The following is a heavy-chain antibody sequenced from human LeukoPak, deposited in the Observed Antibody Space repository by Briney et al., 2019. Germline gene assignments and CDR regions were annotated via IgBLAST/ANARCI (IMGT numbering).Heavy chain of an antibody. CDR2: ISAYNGNT. Sequence: ASVKVSCKASGYTFTSYGISWVRQAPGQGLEWMGWISAYNGNTNYAQKLQGRVTITADESTSTAYMELSSLRSEDTAVYYCARVVAAAGTDWHSHNWFDPWGQGTLVTVSS. CDR3: ARVVAAAGTDWHSHNWFDP. CDR1: GYTFTSYG. V-gene: IGHV1-18*01. D-gene: IGHD6-13*01. J-gene: IGHJ5*02.